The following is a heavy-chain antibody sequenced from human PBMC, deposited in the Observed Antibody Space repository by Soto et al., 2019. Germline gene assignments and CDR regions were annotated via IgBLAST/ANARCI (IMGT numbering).Heavy chain of an antibody. CDR3: ARGLVATTTGGHWFDP. CDR2: INHSGST. V-gene: IGHV4-34*01. J-gene: IGHJ5*02. CDR1: GGSFSGYY. Sequence: QVQLQQWGAGLLMPSETLSLTCAVYGGSFSGYYWSWIRQPPGKGLEWIGEINHSGSTNYNPSLKSRVTISVDTSKNQFSLKLSSVTAADTAVYYCARGLVATTTGGHWFDPWGQGTLVTVSS. D-gene: IGHD5-12*01.